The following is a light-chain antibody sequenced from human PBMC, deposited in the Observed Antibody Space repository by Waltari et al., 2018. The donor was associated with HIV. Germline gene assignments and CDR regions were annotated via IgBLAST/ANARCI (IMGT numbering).Light chain of an antibody. J-gene: IGLJ3*02. Sequence: SYELTQPPAVSVSPGQTARIACSGEELPRKYVYWYQQKSGQSPLLLIYEDRKRPPDFPARFSASTSGTTATLTIGGAEVEDEADYYCHSTDGSGDVRVFGGGTRLTVL. V-gene: IGLV3-10*01. CDR2: EDR. CDR3: HSTDGSGDVRV. CDR1: ELPRKY.